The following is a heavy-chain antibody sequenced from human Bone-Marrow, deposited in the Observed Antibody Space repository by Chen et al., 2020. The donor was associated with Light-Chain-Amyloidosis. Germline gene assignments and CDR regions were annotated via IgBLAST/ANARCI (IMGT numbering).Heavy chain of an antibody. CDR2: IYTSGST. CDR3: AREGSNYYGPGSPNENYYYYYGMDV. CDR1: GGSISSSY. D-gene: IGHD3-10*01. V-gene: IGHV4-4*07. Sequence: QVQLQESGPGLVKPSETLPRTCTVPGGSISSSYWSWIRQPAGKGLEWIGRIYTSGSTNYNPSLKSRVTMSVVTSKNQFSLKLSSVTAADTAVYYCAREGSNYYGPGSPNENYYYYYGMDVWGQGTTVTVSS. J-gene: IGHJ6*02.